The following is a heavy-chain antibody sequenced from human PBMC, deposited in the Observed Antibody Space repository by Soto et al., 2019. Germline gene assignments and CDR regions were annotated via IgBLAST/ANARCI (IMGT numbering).Heavy chain of an antibody. J-gene: IGHJ4*02. CDR3: ARNWNLALVPAAYFDS. CDR2: VYYTGTT. D-gene: IGHD2-2*01. Sequence: LSLTCTVANFSVLTSIYYWAWIRQPPGKGLEWVGTVYYTGTTYYNPSLQSRVTISIDTSKNQFSLNLNSVTAADTAVYYCARNWNLALVPAAYFDSWGQGTLVTVSS. CDR1: NFSVLTSIYY. V-gene: IGHV4-39*01.